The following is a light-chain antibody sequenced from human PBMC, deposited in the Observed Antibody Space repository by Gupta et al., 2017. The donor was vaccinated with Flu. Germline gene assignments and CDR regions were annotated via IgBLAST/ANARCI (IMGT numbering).Light chain of an antibody. Sequence: GTLSLSPGERATLSCRASQSLSNSYLSWYQQKPGQAPRLLIYGISNRATGIPDRFSGSGSGTDLTLTISRLEPEDFAVYYCQQYGNIPITFGGGTKVEI. CDR1: QSLSNSY. V-gene: IGKV3-20*01. CDR3: QQYGNIPIT. J-gene: IGKJ4*01. CDR2: GIS.